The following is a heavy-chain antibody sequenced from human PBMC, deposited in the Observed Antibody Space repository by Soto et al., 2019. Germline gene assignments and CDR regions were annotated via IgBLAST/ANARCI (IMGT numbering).Heavy chain of an antibody. D-gene: IGHD1-26*01. CDR2: IHRSGST. CDR1: GGSLSGYF. V-gene: IGHV4-34*01. CDR3: SRGFDSAWELSWF. Sequence: PETLSLTCSVYGGSLSGYFWSWIRQPPGKGLEWIGEIHRSGSTNYSPSLKSRLTISADTSNNQFYLKMTSVTAADTAVYYCSRGFDSAWELSWFWGQGTPVTVSS. J-gene: IGHJ4*02.